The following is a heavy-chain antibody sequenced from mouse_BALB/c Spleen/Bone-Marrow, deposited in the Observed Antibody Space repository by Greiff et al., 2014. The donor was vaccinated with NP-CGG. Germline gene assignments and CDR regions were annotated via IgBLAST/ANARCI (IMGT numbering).Heavy chain of an antibody. CDR2: IYPGSGST. V-gene: IGHV1-81*01. CDR1: GYTFTDYV. Sequence: QVQLQQSGPELVKPGASVKMSCKASGYTFTDYVIRWVKQRTGQGLEWIGEIYPGSGSTYYNEEFKGKATLTADKSSNTAYMELRSGTSEDSAVYCCARGGYGYHFGYWGQGTTLTVAS. D-gene: IGHD1-2*01. J-gene: IGHJ2*01. CDR3: ARGGYGYHFGY.